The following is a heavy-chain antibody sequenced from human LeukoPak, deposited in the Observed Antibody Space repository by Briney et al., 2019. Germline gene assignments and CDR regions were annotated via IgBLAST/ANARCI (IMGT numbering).Heavy chain of an antibody. Sequence: ASVKVSGKASGYTFFNFGISWVRQAPGQGLEWMGWISAVKGITNYAQKFQGRVTVTTDTSTSTAYMELRGLTSDDTAVYYCARDNDLGTFQAENYWGPGTLVTVSS. CDR1: GYTFFNFG. CDR2: ISAVKGIT. J-gene: IGHJ4*02. CDR3: ARDNDLGTFQAENY. V-gene: IGHV1-18*01. D-gene: IGHD1-1*01.